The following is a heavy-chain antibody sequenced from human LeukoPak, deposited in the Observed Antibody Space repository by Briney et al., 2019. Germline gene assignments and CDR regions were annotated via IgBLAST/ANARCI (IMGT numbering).Heavy chain of an antibody. CDR2: ISSNGGST. V-gene: IGHV3-64*01. CDR1: GFTFSSYA. D-gene: IGHD4-23*01. Sequence: GGSLRLSCAASGFTFSSYAMHWVRQAPGKGLEYVSAISSNGGSTYYANSVKGRFTISRDNSKNTLYLQMGSLRAEDMAVYYCARDMGAPYYGGLDYWGQGTLVTVSS. J-gene: IGHJ4*02. CDR3: ARDMGAPYYGGLDY.